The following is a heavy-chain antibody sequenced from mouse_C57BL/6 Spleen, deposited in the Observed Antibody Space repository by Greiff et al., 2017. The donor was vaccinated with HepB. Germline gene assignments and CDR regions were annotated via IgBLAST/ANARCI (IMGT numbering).Heavy chain of an antibody. J-gene: IGHJ3*01. CDR1: GFTFSSYA. D-gene: IGHD1-1*01. CDR2: ISSGGDYI. V-gene: IGHV5-9-1*02. CDR3: TRVFYYGSSH. Sequence: EVMLVESGEGLVKPGGSLKLSCAASGFTFSSYAMSWVRQTPEKRLEWVAYISSGGDYIYYADTVKGRFTISRDNARNTLYLQMSSLKSEDTAMYYCTRVFYYGSSHWGQGTLVTVSA.